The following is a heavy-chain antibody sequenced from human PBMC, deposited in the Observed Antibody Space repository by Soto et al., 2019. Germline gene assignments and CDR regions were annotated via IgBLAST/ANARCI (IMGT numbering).Heavy chain of an antibody. V-gene: IGHV1-18*01. CDR3: ARGPCSSTSCFSDWFDP. J-gene: IGHJ5*02. CDR2: ISAYNGNT. Sequence: ASVKVSCKASGYTFTSYGISWVRQAPGQGLEWMGWISAYNGNTNYAQKLQGRVTMTTDTSTSTAYMELRSLRSDDTAVYYCARGPCSSTSCFSDWFDPWGQGTLVTVSS. D-gene: IGHD2-2*01. CDR1: GYTFTSYG.